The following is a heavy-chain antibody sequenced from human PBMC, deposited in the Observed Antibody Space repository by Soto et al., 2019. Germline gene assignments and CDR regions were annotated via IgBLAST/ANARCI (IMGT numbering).Heavy chain of an antibody. CDR2: IYYSGST. CDR1: GGSISSGGYY. D-gene: IGHD3-22*01. V-gene: IGHV4-31*03. Sequence: LSLTCTVSGGSISSGGYYWSWIRQHPGKGLEWIGYIYYSGSTYYNPSLKSRVTISVDTSKNQFSLKLSSVTAADTAVYYCARDSYYYDSTPDAFDIWGQGTMVTVSS. CDR3: ARDSYYYDSTPDAFDI. J-gene: IGHJ3*02.